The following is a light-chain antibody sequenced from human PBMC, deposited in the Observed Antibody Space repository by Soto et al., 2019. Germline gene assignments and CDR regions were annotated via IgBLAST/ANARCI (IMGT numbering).Light chain of an antibody. CDR2: GAS. V-gene: IGKV3-15*01. J-gene: IGKJ1*01. CDR3: QQYNNWPPWT. CDR1: QSVSSN. Sequence: EIVMTQSPATLSVSPGERATLSCRASQSVSSNLAWYQQKPGQAPRLLIYGASTRATGIPARFSGSGSGTEFTLTISSLQSEDFAFYYCQQYNNWPPWTFGQGNKVEIK.